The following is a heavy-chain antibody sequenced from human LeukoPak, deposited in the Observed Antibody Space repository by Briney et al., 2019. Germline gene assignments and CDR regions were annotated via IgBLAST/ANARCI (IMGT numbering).Heavy chain of an antibody. V-gene: IGHV1-2*02. CDR2: INPSSGGT. D-gene: IGHD6-13*01. J-gene: IGHJ4*02. CDR3: ARVPPRYSSSWYYFDY. CDR1: GYTFTGYY. Sequence: ASVKVSCKASGYTFTGYYMHWVRQAPGQGLEWMGWINPSSGGTNYAQKFQGRVTMTRDTSISTAYMELSRLRSDDTAVYYCARVPPRYSSSWYYFDYWGQGTLVTVSS.